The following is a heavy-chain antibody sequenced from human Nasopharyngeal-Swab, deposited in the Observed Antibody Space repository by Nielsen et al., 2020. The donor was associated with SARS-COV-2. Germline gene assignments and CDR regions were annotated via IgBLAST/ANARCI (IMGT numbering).Heavy chain of an antibody. J-gene: IGHJ4*02. V-gene: IGHV1-2*02. Sequence: ASVQVTCKTSGYTFTDYYIHWLRQLPGQGLEWVGCINPDSGDTQYAQKFQGRVTVTSDRSRSTAYIDLSRLRSDDTAVYYCARDYYDNYDSDYWGQGTLVTVSS. CDR3: ARDYYDNYDSDY. CDR2: INPDSGDT. D-gene: IGHD3-22*01. CDR1: GYTFTDYY.